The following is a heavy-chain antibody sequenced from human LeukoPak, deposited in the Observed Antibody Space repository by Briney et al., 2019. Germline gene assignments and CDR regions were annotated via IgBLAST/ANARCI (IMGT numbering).Heavy chain of an antibody. V-gene: IGHV3-23*01. CDR1: VFTFSSYA. Sequence: GGSLRLSCAASVFTFSSYAMSWVRQAPGKGLEWVSAISGSGGSTYYADSVKGRFTISRDNSKNTLYLQMNSLRAEDTAVYYCAKDGIDSSAYYYNYYFDYWVQGTLVTVSS. CDR3: AKDGIDSSAYYYNYYFDY. J-gene: IGHJ4*02. D-gene: IGHD3-22*01. CDR2: ISGSGGST.